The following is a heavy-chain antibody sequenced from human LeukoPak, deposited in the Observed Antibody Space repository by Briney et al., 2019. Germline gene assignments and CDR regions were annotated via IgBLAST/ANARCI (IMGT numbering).Heavy chain of an antibody. V-gene: IGHV3-30*02. J-gene: IGHJ4*02. Sequence: PGGSLRLSCAASGFTFSSYGMHWVRQAPGKGLEWVAFIPYDDSNKYYADSVKGRFTISRDNSKNTLYLQMNSLKTEDTAVYYCTALNQRRYCGGLPCSYFDYWGQGTLVTVSS. CDR3: TALNQRRYCGGLPCSYFDY. CDR2: IPYDDSNK. D-gene: IGHD2-21*01. CDR1: GFTFSSYG.